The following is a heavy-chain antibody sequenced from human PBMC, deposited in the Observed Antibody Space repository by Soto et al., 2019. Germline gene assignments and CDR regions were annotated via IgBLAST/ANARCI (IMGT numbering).Heavy chain of an antibody. CDR1: GLSLSNAKLG. CDR2: IFSNDDK. V-gene: IGHV2-26*01. Sequence: SGPTLVNPTETLTLTCTVSGLSLSNAKLGVSWIRQPPGKALEWLAHIFSNDDKSYSTSLDRRLTISKDTSKSQVVLTMTNLDPVDSGTYYCALIKDCSRTDCFWASVEPWGQ. J-gene: IGHJ5*02. CDR3: ALIKDCSRTDCFWASVEP. D-gene: IGHD2-2*01.